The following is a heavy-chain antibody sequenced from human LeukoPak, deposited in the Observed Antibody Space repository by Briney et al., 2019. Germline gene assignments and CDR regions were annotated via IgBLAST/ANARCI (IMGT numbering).Heavy chain of an antibody. CDR2: TYYRSKWYN. V-gene: IGHV6-1*01. CDR3: ARVGYYDSSGYDYGMDV. D-gene: IGHD3-22*01. CDR1: GDRVSSNSAA. Sequence: SQTLSLTCAISGDRVSSNSAAWNWIRQSPSRGLEWLGRTYYRSKWYNDYAVSVKSRITINPDTSKNQFSLQLNSVTPEDTAVYYCARVGYYDSSGYDYGMDVWGQGTTVTVSS. J-gene: IGHJ6*02.